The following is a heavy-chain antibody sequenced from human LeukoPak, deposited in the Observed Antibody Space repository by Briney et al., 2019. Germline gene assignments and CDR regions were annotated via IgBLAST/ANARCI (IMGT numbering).Heavy chain of an antibody. Sequence: GGSLRLSCAASGLTVSSNYMSWVRQAPGKGLEWVSVIYSGGSTYYADSVKGRFTISRDNSKNTLYLQMNSLRAEDTAVYYCARDKRWATGAFDIWGQGTMVTVSS. D-gene: IGHD5-24*01. CDR2: IYSGGST. CDR1: GLTVSSNY. J-gene: IGHJ3*02. V-gene: IGHV3-53*01. CDR3: ARDKRWATGAFDI.